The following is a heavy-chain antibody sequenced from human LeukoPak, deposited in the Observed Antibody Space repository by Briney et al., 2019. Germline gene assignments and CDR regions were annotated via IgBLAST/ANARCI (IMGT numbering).Heavy chain of an antibody. D-gene: IGHD4-11*01. CDR3: AKMPNSNYFDY. Sequence: GGSLRLSCAASGFTFSNCAMNWVRQAPGKGLEWVSAISDSASSTYYADSVKGRFTISRDNAKNTLYLQMNSLRAEDTAVYYCAKMPNSNYFDYWGQGTLVTVPS. CDR1: GFTFSNCA. V-gene: IGHV3-23*01. J-gene: IGHJ4*02. CDR2: ISDSASST.